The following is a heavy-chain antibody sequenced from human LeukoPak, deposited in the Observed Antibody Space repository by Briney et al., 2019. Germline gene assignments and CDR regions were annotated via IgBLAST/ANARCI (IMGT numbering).Heavy chain of an antibody. CDR3: ARAAVTWIAVAGVDC. D-gene: IGHD6-19*01. J-gene: IGHJ4*02. CDR2: INPNSGGT. V-gene: IGHV1-2*02. Sequence: WASVKVSCKASGYTFTGYYMHWVRQAPGQGLEWMGWINPNSGGTNYAQKFQGRVTMTRDTSISTAYMELSRLRSDDTAVYYCARAAVTWIAVAGVDCWGQGTLATVSS. CDR1: GYTFTGYY.